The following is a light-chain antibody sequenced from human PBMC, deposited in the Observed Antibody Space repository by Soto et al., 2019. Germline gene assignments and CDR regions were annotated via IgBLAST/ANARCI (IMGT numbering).Light chain of an antibody. CDR3: QQYNNWPVT. V-gene: IGKV3-15*01. CDR1: QSVSSN. Sequence: ETPMTQSPATLAVSPGERATLSCRASQSVSSNLARYQQKPGQAPRLLIFDASTRATGLPARFSGSGSGTEFILTISSLQSEDFAVYYCQQYNNWPVTFGQGTKV. J-gene: IGKJ1*01. CDR2: DAS.